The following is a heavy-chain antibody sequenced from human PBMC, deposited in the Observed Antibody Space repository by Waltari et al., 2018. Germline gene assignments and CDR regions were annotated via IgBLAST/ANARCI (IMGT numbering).Heavy chain of an antibody. CDR3: ARSGYYDSSGAYYFDY. D-gene: IGHD3-22*01. CDR1: GFTVSSTY. Sequence: EVQLVESGGGLIQPGGSLRLSCAASGFTVSSTYMSWVRQAPGKGLEWVSVIYSGGSTYYADSVKGRFTISRDNSKNTLYLQMNSLRAEDTAVYYCARSGYYDSSGAYYFDYWGQGTLVTVSS. CDR2: IYSGGST. V-gene: IGHV3-53*01. J-gene: IGHJ4*02.